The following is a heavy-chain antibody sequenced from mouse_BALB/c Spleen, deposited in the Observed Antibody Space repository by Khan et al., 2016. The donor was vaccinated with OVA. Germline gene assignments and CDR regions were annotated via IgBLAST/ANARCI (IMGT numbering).Heavy chain of an antibody. CDR1: GFTFSDYY. Sequence: EVELVESGGGLVKPGGSLKLSCAASGFTFSDYYMYWVRQTPEKRLEWVATISDGGAYIYYPDNVKGRFTITRDNAKNNLYLQMSSLKSEDTAMYYGRRGYYGDTFAYWGQGTLVTVSA. V-gene: IGHV5-4*02. D-gene: IGHD2-13*01. J-gene: IGHJ3*01. CDR3: RRGYYGDTFAY. CDR2: ISDGGAYI.